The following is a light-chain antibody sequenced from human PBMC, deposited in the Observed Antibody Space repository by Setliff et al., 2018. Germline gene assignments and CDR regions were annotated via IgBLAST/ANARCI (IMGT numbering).Light chain of an antibody. CDR3: GSYEGSNNYV. V-gene: IGLV2-8*01. CDR2: EVT. CDR1: SSDVASYNY. Sequence: QSALTQSASVSGSPGQSITISCTGTSSDVASYNYVSWYQQYPGKAPQLLIYEVTKRPSGVPDRFSGSKSGNTAFLTVSGLQAEDEAEYFCGSYEGSNNYVFGSGTKVTVL. J-gene: IGLJ1*01.